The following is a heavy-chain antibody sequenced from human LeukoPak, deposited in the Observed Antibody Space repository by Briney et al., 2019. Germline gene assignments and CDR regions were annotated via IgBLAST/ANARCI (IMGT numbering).Heavy chain of an antibody. CDR2: IRYDGSNK. V-gene: IGHV3-30*02. D-gene: IGHD3-10*01. Sequence: GGSLRLSCAASGFTFSSYGMHWVRQAPGKGLEWVAFIRYDGSNKYYADSVKGRFTISRDNSKNTLYLQMNSLRAEDTAVYYCAKDGQLYYGSGSYLDYWGQGTLVTVSS. J-gene: IGHJ4*02. CDR1: GFTFSSYG. CDR3: AKDGQLYYGSGSYLDY.